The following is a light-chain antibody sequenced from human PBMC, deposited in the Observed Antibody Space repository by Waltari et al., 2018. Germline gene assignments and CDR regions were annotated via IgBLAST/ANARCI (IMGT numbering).Light chain of an antibody. CDR2: DTS. V-gene: IGKV3-11*02. J-gene: IGKJ4*02. Sequence: EIVLTQSPATLSLSAGERVTLSCRASQSVFKYLAWYQLKPGQAPRLLIYDTSKRAAGIAARVSGSGCGREFTITISNLETDDFALYYCQQGSILPLTFGGGTKVKIK. CDR1: QSVFKY. CDR3: QQGSILPLT.